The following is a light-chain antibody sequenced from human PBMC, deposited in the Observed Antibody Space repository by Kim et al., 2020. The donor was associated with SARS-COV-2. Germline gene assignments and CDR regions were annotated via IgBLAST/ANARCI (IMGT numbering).Light chain of an antibody. CDR1: KSINNW. CDR3: QQYSTYSWT. J-gene: IGKJ1*01. V-gene: IGKV1-5*01. Sequence: ASIGDRVTIPCRASKSINNWLAWYQQKPGKAPKVLIYDASTLQSGVPSRFSGSKSGTEFTLTISSLQPDDSAVYYCQQYSTYSWTFGRGTKVDIK. CDR2: DAS.